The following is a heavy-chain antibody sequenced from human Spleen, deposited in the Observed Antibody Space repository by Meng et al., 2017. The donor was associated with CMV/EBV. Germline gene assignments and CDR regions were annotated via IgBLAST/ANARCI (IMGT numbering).Heavy chain of an antibody. D-gene: IGHD1-14*01. CDR1: GGSFSGYY. CDR2: INHSGST. CDR3: ARAEVAASPEFDY. J-gene: IGHJ4*02. V-gene: IGHV4-34*01. Sequence: SETLSLTCAVYGGSFSGYYWSWIRQPPGKGLEWIGEINHSGSTNYNPSLKSRVTISVDTSKNQFSLKLSSVTAADTAVYYCARAEVAASPEFDYWGQGTQVTVSS.